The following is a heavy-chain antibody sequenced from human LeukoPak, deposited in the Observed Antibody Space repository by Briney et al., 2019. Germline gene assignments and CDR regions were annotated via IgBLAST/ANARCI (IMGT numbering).Heavy chain of an antibody. CDR3: ARTMGSPYYYYMDV. CDR2: ISSSGSTI. D-gene: IGHD3-10*01. V-gene: IGHV3-11*01. Sequence: GGSLRLSCAASGFTFSDYYMSWIRQAPGKGLEWVSYISSSGSTIYYADSVKDRFTISRDNAKNSLYLQMNSLRAEDTAVYYCARTMGSPYYYYMDVWGKGTTVTVSS. CDR1: GFTFSDYY. J-gene: IGHJ6*03.